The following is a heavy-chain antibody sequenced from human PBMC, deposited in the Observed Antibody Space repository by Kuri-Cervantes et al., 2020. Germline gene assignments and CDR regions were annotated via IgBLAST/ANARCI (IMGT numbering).Heavy chain of an antibody. D-gene: IGHD6-13*01. CDR3: AKLHSNWHSFDY. V-gene: IGHV3-21*01. CDR1: GFTFSSYT. J-gene: IGHJ4*02. Sequence: GESLKISCVASGFTFSSYTMNWVRQAPGKGLEWVSSISSSGSYIFYADSVKGRFTISRDNARNSLYLQMNSLTVEDTAVYYCAKLHSNWHSFDYWGQGTLVTVSS. CDR2: ISSSGSYI.